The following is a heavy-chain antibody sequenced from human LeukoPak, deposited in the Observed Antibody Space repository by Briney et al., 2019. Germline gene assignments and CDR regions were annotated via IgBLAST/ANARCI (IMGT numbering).Heavy chain of an antibody. V-gene: IGHV3-15*01. CDR2: IKRKTEGGTT. CDR1: GFTFRNAW. CDR3: TTAVGATEDFDY. J-gene: IGHJ4*02. D-gene: IGHD1-26*01. Sequence: GGSLRLSCAASGFTFRNAWMSWVRQAPGKGLEWVGRIKRKTEGGTTNYAAPVKGRFSISRDDSKNRLYLQMNSLKIEDTAAYYCTTAVGATEDFDYWGQGTLVTVSS.